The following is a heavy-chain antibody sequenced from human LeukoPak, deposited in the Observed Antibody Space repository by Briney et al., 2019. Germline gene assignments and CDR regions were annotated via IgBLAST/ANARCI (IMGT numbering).Heavy chain of an antibody. CDR1: VGTFSSYA. J-gene: IGHJ3*02. V-gene: IGHV1-69*01. Sequence: ASVHVSFKASVGTFSSYAISWVRQAPGQGLEWMGRIIPIFCTANYAQKFQGRVTNTADESTSTAYMELSSLRSEDTAVYYCARDQGYCSSTSCLYSSSSSKVAFDIWGQGTMVTVSS. D-gene: IGHD2-2*01. CDR3: ARDQGYCSSTSCLYSSSSSKVAFDI. CDR2: IIPIFCTA.